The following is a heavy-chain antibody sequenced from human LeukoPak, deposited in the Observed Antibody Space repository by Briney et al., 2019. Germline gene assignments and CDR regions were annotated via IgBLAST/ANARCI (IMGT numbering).Heavy chain of an antibody. CDR3: ARDRGQQWLDAFDI. J-gene: IGHJ3*02. CDR2: ISSSSSYI. D-gene: IGHD6-19*01. Sequence: GGSLRLSCAASGLTFSSYSMNWVRQAPGKGLEWVSSISSSSSYIYYADSVKGRFTISRDNAKNSLYLQMNSLRAEDTAVYYCARDRGQQWLDAFDIWGQGTMVTVSS. CDR1: GLTFSSYS. V-gene: IGHV3-21*01.